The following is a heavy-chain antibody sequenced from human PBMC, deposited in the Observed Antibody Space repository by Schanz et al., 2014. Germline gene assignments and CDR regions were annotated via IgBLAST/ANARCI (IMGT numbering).Heavy chain of an antibody. Sequence: QVQLVESGGGVVRPGRSLRLSCATSGFTFSRFGMHWVRQAPGKGPEWVALVWSDGNTKYYVDSVKGRFTISRDNSMNTLHLQMDGLRVEDTAVYYCARDHQWLARYYMDVWGKGTTXTVSS. CDR3: ARDHQWLARYYMDV. V-gene: IGHV3-33*01. D-gene: IGHD6-19*01. CDR1: GFTFSRFG. J-gene: IGHJ6*03. CDR2: VWSDGNTK.